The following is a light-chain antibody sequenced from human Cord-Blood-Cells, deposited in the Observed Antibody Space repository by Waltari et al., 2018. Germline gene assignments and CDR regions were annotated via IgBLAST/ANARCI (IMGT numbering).Light chain of an antibody. Sequence: EIVMTQSPATLSVSPGERATPSCRASQSVSSNLAWYQQKPGQAPRLLIYGASTRATGIPARFSGSGSGTEFTLTISSLQSEDFAVYYCQQYNNWPPRSTFGQGTKLEIK. CDR2: GAS. V-gene: IGKV3-15*01. J-gene: IGKJ2*01. CDR3: QQYNNWPPRST. CDR1: QSVSSN.